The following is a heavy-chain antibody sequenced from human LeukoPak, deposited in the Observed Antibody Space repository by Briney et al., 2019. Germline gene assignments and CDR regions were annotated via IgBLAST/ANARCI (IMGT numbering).Heavy chain of an antibody. J-gene: IGHJ4*02. CDR1: GGSISGSSYY. CDR3: AREGSDGYLFDY. D-gene: IGHD3-22*01. V-gene: IGHV4-39*02. Sequence: SETLSLTCTVSGGSISGSSYYWGWIRQPPGKGLEWIGSIYYSGSTYYNPSLKSRVTINPDTSKNQFSLQLNSVTPEDTAVYYCAREGSDGYLFDYWGQGSLVTVSS. CDR2: IYYSGST.